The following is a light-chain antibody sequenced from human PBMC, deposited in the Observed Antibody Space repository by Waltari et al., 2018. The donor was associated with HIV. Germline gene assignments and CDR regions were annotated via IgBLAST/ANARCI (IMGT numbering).Light chain of an antibody. Sequence: DIQLTQSPSFLSASIGARVTITCRAAQGIGSSLAWYQAKPGRAPKLLVYSASILQAGVPLRFVGSGSGTEFTLTVSSLQPEDFAAYYCQQYDTYPLTFGGGTKVEIK. CDR3: QQYDTYPLT. J-gene: IGKJ4*01. CDR2: SAS. V-gene: IGKV1-9*01. CDR1: QGIGSS.